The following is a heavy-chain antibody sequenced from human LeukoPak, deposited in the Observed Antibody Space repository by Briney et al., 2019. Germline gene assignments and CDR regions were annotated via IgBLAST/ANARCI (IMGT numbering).Heavy chain of an antibody. V-gene: IGHV4-59*12. CDR3: ARGRLYCSSTSCPFDY. D-gene: IGHD2-2*01. J-gene: IGHJ4*02. Sequence: SETLSLTCTVSGGSISDYYWSWIRQPPGKGLEWIGYIYYSGSTYYNPSLKSRVTISVDTSKNQFSLKLSSVTAADTAVYYCARGRLYCSSTSCPFDYWGQGTLVTVSS. CDR2: IYYSGST. CDR1: GGSISDYY.